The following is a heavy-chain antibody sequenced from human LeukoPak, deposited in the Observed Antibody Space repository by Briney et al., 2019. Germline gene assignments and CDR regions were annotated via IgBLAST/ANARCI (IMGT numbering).Heavy chain of an antibody. V-gene: IGHV3-30*04. J-gene: IGHJ4*02. CDR1: AFTFSNYA. D-gene: IGHD2-21*02. Sequence: GGSLRLSCAASAFTFSNYAMHWVRQAPGKGLEWVGVIFFDGTTKYYADSVKGRFTISRDNSRNTLYLQMNSLRAEDTAVYYCAKGAYCGGDCYSYFDYWGQGTLVTVSS. CDR3: AKGAYCGGDCYSYFDY. CDR2: IFFDGTTK.